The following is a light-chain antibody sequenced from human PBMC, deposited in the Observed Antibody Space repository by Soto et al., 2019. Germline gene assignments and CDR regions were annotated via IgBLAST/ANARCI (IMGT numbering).Light chain of an antibody. CDR3: QQGHSAPLT. Sequence: DIQMTHSPSYLSASVGARVTITCRASQTISRNLNWYQQKPGKAPDLLIFAASNLQSGVPSRFSGSGSGADFTLTISSLQPEDFATYYCQQGHSAPLTFGGG. J-gene: IGKJ4*01. CDR2: AAS. V-gene: IGKV1-39*01. CDR1: QTISRN.